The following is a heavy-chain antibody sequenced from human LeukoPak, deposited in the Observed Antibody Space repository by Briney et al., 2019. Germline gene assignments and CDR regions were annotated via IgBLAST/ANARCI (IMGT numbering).Heavy chain of an antibody. J-gene: IGHJ6*02. CDR2: ISSSGSTI. V-gene: IGHV3-48*03. CDR3: ARESVGCSSTSCYFMDV. D-gene: IGHD2-2*01. Sequence: GGSLRLSCAASGFTFSSYEMNWVRQAPGKGLEWVSYISSSGSTIYYADSVKGRFTISRDNAKNSLYLQMNSLRAEDTAVYYCARESVGCSSTSCYFMDVWGQGTTATVSS. CDR1: GFTFSSYE.